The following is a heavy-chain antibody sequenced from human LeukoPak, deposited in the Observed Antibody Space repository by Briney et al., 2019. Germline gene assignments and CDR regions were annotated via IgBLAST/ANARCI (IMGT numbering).Heavy chain of an antibody. CDR3: ATEDRSVYFWDS. CDR2: ISPDATKS. D-gene: IGHD3-3*01. CDR1: GFTFSVYY. V-gene: IGHV3-74*03. J-gene: IGHJ5*01. Sequence: GGSLRLSCAASGFTFSVYYMFWVRQAPGKGLVWVSSISPDATKSKYADFVEGRLTISRDNAKNTLYLQLNSLRVEDAAVYYCATEDRSVYFWDSWGQGPLATGSS.